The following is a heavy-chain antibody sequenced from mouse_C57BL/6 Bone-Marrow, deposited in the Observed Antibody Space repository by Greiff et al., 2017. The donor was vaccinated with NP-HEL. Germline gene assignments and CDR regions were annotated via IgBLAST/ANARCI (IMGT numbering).Heavy chain of an antibody. CDR3: TRSYGSGFAY. CDR2: IDPENGDT. CDR1: GFNIKDDY. J-gene: IGHJ3*01. D-gene: IGHD1-1*01. Sequence: VQLKESGAELVRPGASVKLSCTASGFNIKDDYMHWVKQRPEQGLEWIGWIDPENGDTEYASKFQGKATITADTSSNTAYLQLSSLTSEDTAVYYCTRSYGSGFAYWGQGTLVTVSA. V-gene: IGHV14-4*01.